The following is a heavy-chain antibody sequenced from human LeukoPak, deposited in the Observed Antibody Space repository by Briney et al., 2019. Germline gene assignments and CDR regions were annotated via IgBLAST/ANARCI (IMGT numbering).Heavy chain of an antibody. J-gene: IGHJ6*02. Sequence: PGGSLRLSCAASGFTFSSYAMHWVRQAPGKGLEWVAVISYDGSNKYYADSVKGRFTISRDNSKNTLYLQMNSLRAEDTAVYYCARDYRYSFYYYSGMDVWGQGTTVTVSS. CDR2: ISYDGSNK. D-gene: IGHD5-18*01. V-gene: IGHV3-30-3*01. CDR3: ARDYRYSFYYYSGMDV. CDR1: GFTFSSYA.